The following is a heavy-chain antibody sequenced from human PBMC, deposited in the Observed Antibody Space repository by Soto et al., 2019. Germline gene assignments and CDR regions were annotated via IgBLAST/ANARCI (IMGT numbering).Heavy chain of an antibody. CDR1: GGSISSGGYY. Sequence: PSETLSLTCTVSGGSISSGGYYWSWIRQHPGKGLEWIGYIYYSGSTYYNPSLKSRVTISVDTSKNQYSMKLSTVTAADTVVYYCARDKRETKWFGEYNWFDPWGQGTLVTVSS. CDR3: ARDKRETKWFGEYNWFDP. D-gene: IGHD3-10*01. V-gene: IGHV4-31*03. J-gene: IGHJ5*02. CDR2: IYYSGST.